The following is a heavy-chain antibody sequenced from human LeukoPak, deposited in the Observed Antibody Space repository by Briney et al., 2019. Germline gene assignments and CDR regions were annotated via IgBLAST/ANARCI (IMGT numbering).Heavy chain of an antibody. CDR1: GYTFTASY. CDR2: INPNSGGT. Sequence: GASVKVSCKASGYTFTASYLHWVRRAPGQGLEWMGWINPNSGGTNYAQKFQGRVTMTRDTSISTAYMELRRLRSDDTAVYYCAREGRVDSAVVLFDYWGQGTLVTVSS. J-gene: IGHJ4*02. V-gene: IGHV1-2*02. D-gene: IGHD5-18*01. CDR3: AREGRVDSAVVLFDY.